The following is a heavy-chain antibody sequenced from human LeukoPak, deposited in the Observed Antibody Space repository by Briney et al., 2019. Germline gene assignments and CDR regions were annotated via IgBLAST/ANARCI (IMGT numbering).Heavy chain of an antibody. J-gene: IGHJ4*02. V-gene: IGHV3-23*01. CDR1: GFTFSSFA. Sequence: SGGSLRLSCAASGFTFSSFAMTWVRQAPGKGLEWVSSISDSGGSTYYADSVKGRLTISRDNSKNTLYLQLNSLTVEDTAVYYCTKGSRATYDYWGQGTLVTVSS. CDR3: TKGSRATYDY. CDR2: ISDSGGST.